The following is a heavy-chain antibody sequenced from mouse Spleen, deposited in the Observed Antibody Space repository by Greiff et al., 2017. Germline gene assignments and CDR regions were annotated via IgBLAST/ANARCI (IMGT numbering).Heavy chain of an antibody. CDR1: GYAFTNYL. D-gene: IGHD1-1*02. J-gene: IGHJ2*01. V-gene: IGHV1-54*01. CDR2: INPGSGGT. Sequence: QVQLQHSGAELVRPGTSVKVSCKASGYAFTNYLIEWVKQRPGQGLEWIGVINPGSGGTNYNEKFKGKATLTADKSSSTAYMQLSSLTSDDSAVYFCARSGWGPYYFDYWGQGTTLTVSS. CDR3: ARSGWGPYYFDY.